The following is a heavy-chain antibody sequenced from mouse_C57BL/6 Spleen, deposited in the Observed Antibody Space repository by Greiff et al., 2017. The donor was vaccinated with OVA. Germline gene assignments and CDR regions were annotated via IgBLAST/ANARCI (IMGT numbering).Heavy chain of an antibody. Sequence: QVQLQQSGAELARPGASVKLSCKASGYTFTSYGIRWVKQRPGQGLEWIGEIYPRSGNTYYNEKFKGKATLTADKSSSTAYMELRSLTSEDSAVYFCAPWASYAMDDWGQGTSVTVSS. V-gene: IGHV1-81*01. D-gene: IGHD3-1*01. CDR3: APWASYAMDD. J-gene: IGHJ4*01. CDR2: IYPRSGNT. CDR1: GYTFTSYG.